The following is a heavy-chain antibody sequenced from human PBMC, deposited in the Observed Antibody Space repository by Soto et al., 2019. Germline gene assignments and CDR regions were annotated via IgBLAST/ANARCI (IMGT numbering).Heavy chain of an antibody. J-gene: IGHJ4*02. CDR3: ASCPPGGWSQGYDY. D-gene: IGHD6-19*01. CDR1: GGTFSSYA. V-gene: IGHV1-69*06. CDR2: ISPIFGTA. Sequence: QVQLVQSGAEVKKPGSSVKVSCKASGGTFSSYAISWVRQAPGQGLEWMGGISPIFGTANYAQKFQGRVTITADKSTSTAYKELSSLRSEDTAVYYCASCPPGGWSQGYDYWSQGTLVTVSS.